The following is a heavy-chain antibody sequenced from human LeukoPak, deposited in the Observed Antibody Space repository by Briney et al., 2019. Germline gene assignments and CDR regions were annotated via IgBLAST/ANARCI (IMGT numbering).Heavy chain of an antibody. D-gene: IGHD3-10*01. CDR3: ARVNRYYGPGTYYHDAFDV. J-gene: IGHJ3*01. CDR2: ISYDGSKK. Sequence: GGSLRLSCAASGFTFSSYAMHWVRQAPGKGLEWVAVISYDGSKKYYADSVKGRFTISRDNSKNTLYLQMNSLRAEDTAVYYCARVNRYYGPGTYYHDAFDVWGRGTMVTVSS. CDR1: GFTFSSYA. V-gene: IGHV3-30-3*01.